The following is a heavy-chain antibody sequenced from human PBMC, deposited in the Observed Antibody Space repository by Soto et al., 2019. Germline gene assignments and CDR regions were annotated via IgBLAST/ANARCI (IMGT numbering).Heavy chain of an antibody. Sequence: GGSLRLSCAASGFTFISYWMSWVRQAPGKGLEWVANIKQDGSEKYYVDSVKGRFTISRDNAKNSLYLQMNSLRAEDTAVYYCARVDHYYDSSGYGWFDPWGQGTLVTVSS. CDR1: GFTFISYW. J-gene: IGHJ5*02. CDR2: IKQDGSEK. D-gene: IGHD3-22*01. CDR3: ARVDHYYDSSGYGWFDP. V-gene: IGHV3-7*01.